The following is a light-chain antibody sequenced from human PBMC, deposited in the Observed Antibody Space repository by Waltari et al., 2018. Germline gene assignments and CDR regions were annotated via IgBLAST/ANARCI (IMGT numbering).Light chain of an antibody. J-gene: IGKJ1*01. CDR1: QRVIRY. V-gene: IGKV3-11*01. CDR2: DAS. Sequence: EIVLPQSPDTLSLSPGERASLSCRASQRVIRYLAWYQQKPGQAPRLLIYDASNTATDIPARFSGSASGTDFTLSISRLEPEDSAVYYCQQRDNWPGTFGQGTRVEIK. CDR3: QQRDNWPGT.